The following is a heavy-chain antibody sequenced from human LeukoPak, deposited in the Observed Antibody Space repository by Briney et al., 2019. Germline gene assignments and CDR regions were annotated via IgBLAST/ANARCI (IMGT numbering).Heavy chain of an antibody. J-gene: IGHJ4*02. V-gene: IGHV3-21*01. CDR1: GFSFSSYS. CDR3: ARDSGYCSSTSCSIPYYFDY. D-gene: IGHD2-2*01. Sequence: KTGGSLRLSCAASGFSFSSYSMNWVRQAPGKGLEWVSSISSSSSFIYYVDSVKGRFTISRDNAKNSLYLQMNSLRAEDTAVYYCARDSGYCSSTSCSIPYYFDYWGQGTLVTVSS. CDR2: ISSSSSFI.